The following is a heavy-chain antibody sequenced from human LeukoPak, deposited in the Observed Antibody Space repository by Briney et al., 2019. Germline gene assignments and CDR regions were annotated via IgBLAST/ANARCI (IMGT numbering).Heavy chain of an antibody. J-gene: IGHJ4*02. Sequence: SETLSLTCSVSSDSVSSTYWSWVRQPPGKGLEWIAYGHHSERSNYNPSLKSRVTISVDTSKYQFSLKLSSVTAADTAVYYCARQTRGGFDYWGQGTLVTVSS. V-gene: IGHV4-59*08. D-gene: IGHD3-16*01. CDR3: ARQTRGGFDY. CDR1: SDSVSSTY. CDR2: GHHSERS.